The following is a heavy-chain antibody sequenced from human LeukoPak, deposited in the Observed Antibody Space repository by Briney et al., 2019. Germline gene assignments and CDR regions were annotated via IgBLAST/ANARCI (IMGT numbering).Heavy chain of an antibody. D-gene: IGHD2-2*01. J-gene: IGHJ4*02. CDR2: INSSGGT. CDR1: GGSISNYY. CDR3: AREGRSSTSGY. V-gene: IGHV4-4*07. Sequence: SETLSLNCTVTGGSISNYYWSWIRQPAGKGLEWIGRINSSGGTNYNPSLKSRVTMSVDTSKNQFSLNLSSVTAADTAVYYCAREGRSSTSGYWGQGTLVSVSS.